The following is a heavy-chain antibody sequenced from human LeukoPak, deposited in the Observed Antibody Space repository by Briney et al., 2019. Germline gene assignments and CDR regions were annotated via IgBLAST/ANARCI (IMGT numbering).Heavy chain of an antibody. D-gene: IGHD3-22*01. CDR2: IRSKANSYAT. CDR3: AKTYYYDSSGYYLPPHFDY. Sequence: GGSLRLSCAASGFTFSGSAMHWVRQASGKGLEWVGRIRSKANSYATVYAASVKGRFTISRDDSKNTAYLQMNSLRAEDTAVYYCAKTYYYDSSGYYLPPHFDYWGQGTLVTVSS. J-gene: IGHJ4*02. CDR1: GFTFSGSA. V-gene: IGHV3-73*01.